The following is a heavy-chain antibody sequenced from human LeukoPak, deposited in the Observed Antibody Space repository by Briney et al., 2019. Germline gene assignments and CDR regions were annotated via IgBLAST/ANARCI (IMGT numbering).Heavy chain of an antibody. J-gene: IGHJ4*02. D-gene: IGHD6-19*01. CDR3: ARGVGQQWLVI. Sequence: PSETLSLTCTVSGGSISSYYWSWIRQPPGKGLEWIGYIYYSGSTNYNPSLKSRVTISVDTSKNQFSLKLSSVTAADTAVYYCARGVGQQWLVIWGQGTLVTVSS. CDR2: IYYSGST. CDR1: GGSISSYY. V-gene: IGHV4-59*12.